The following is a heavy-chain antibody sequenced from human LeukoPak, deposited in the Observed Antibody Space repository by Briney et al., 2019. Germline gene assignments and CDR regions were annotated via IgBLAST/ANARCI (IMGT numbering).Heavy chain of an antibody. Sequence: GGSLRLSCAAPGFTFSSYSMTWVRQAPGKGLEWVSSISSSSSYIYYADSVKGRFTISRDNAKNSLYLQMNSLRAEDTAVYYCARGGITMIVVVTGDYWGQGTLVTVSS. CDR1: GFTFSSYS. CDR2: ISSSSSYI. V-gene: IGHV3-21*01. CDR3: ARGGITMIVVVTGDY. J-gene: IGHJ4*02. D-gene: IGHD3-22*01.